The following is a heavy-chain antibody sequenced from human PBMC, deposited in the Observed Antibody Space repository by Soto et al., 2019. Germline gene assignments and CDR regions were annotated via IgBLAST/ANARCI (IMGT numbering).Heavy chain of an antibody. CDR2: INHSGST. V-gene: IGHV4-34*01. D-gene: IGHD2-2*01. Sequence: QVQLQQWGAGLLKPSETLSLTCAVYGGSFSGYYWSWIRQPPGKGLEWIGEINHSGSTNYNPSLNSRVTISVDTSKNQFSLKLSSVTAADTAVYYCARLPANYYYYGMDVWGQGTTVTVSS. CDR1: GGSFSGYY. J-gene: IGHJ6*02. CDR3: ARLPANYYYYGMDV.